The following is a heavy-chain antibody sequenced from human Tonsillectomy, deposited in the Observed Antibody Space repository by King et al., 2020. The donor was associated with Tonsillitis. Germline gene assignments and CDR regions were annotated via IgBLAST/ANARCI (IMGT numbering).Heavy chain of an antibody. CDR3: AKGGGSTWSNYFDD. CDR2: FSGSGAYT. Sequence: VQLVESGGGLVQPGGSLRLPCAASQFTFSTYAMSWVRQAPGKGLEWVSNFSGSGAYTYYANSVKGRFNISRDNSQNTLFLQMNSRRAEETAVYYCAKGGGSTWSNYFDDCGQGTLVTVSS. J-gene: IGHJ4*02. D-gene: IGHD6-13*01. V-gene: IGHV3-23*04. CDR1: QFTFSTYA.